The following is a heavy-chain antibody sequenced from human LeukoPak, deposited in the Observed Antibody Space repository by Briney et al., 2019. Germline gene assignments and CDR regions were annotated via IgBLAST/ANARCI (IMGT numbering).Heavy chain of an antibody. J-gene: IGHJ3*02. CDR1: GFTFSSYE. D-gene: IGHD1-26*01. CDR2: ISSSGSTK. Sequence: GGSLRLSCAVSGFTFSSYEMNWVRQAPGKGLEWVAYISSSGSTKYYADSAKGRFTISRDNSKDTLYLQMNSLRAEDTAVYYCAKLSGSYPFDAFDIWGQGTVVTVSS. V-gene: IGHV3-48*03. CDR3: AKLSGSYPFDAFDI.